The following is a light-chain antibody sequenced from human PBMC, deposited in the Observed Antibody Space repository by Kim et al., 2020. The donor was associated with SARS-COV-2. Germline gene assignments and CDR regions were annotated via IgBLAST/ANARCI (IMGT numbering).Light chain of an antibody. CDR3: LQFGNSLPRT. Sequence: PGDRATLSSRASQSVASLYLAWYQQKLGQDPRILIYASSRRATGVPERFSGSGSGTDFTLTTSRLEPEAFAAYSCLQFGNSLPRTFGQGTK. J-gene: IGKJ1*01. V-gene: IGKV3-20*01. CDR2: ASS. CDR1: QSVASLY.